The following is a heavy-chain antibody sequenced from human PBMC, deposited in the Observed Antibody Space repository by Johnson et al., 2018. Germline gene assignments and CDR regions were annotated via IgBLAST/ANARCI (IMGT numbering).Heavy chain of an antibody. Sequence: VQLVQSGGGLVQXGGSLRLSCAASGFTFSSYAMSWVRQAPGKGLEWVSVISGSGGSTYYADSVKGQFTISRDNSKNTLYLQMNSLRAEDTAVYYCARSKRFEQLFLSMDVWGQGTTVTVSS. D-gene: IGHD3-10*01. J-gene: IGHJ6*02. V-gene: IGHV3-23*04. CDR2: ISGSGGST. CDR1: GFTFSSYA. CDR3: ARSKRFEQLFLSMDV.